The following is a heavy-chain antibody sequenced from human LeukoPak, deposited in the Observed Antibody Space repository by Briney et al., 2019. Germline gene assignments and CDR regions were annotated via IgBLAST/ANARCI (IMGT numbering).Heavy chain of an antibody. V-gene: IGHV1-46*01. CDR2: INPSGGST. CDR3: AKDLGKYYDILTGYYRSSYFDY. J-gene: IGHJ4*02. CDR1: GYTFASYD. Sequence: ASVKVSCKASGYTFASYDINWVRQATGQGLEWMGWINPSGGSTSYAQKFQGRVTMTRDMPTSTVYMELSSLRSEDTAVYYCAKDLGKYYDILTGYYRSSYFDYWGQGTLVTVSS. D-gene: IGHD3-9*01.